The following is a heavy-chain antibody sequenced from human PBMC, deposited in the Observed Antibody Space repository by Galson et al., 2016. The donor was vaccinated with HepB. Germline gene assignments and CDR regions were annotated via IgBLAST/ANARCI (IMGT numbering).Heavy chain of an antibody. J-gene: IGHJ3*02. D-gene: IGHD2-2*01. CDR2: IKQDGSEK. Sequence: LRLSCAASGFTFSSYSMTWVRQAPGKGLEWVANIKQDGSEKYYVDSVKGRFTISRDNAKNSLYLQMNSLRGEDTAVYYCARDSWDIVVVSPAMFTFDIWGQGTMVTVSS. V-gene: IGHV3-7*03. CDR3: ARDSWDIVVVSPAMFTFDI. CDR1: GFTFSSYS.